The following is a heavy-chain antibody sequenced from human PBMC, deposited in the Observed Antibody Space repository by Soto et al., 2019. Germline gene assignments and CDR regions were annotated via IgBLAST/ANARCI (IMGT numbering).Heavy chain of an antibody. CDR3: TTDLTVVGATDDPDAFDI. Sequence: GGSLRLSCAASGFTFSSAWMSWVRQAPGKGLEWVGRIKSKTDGGTTDYAAPVKGRFTISRDDSKNTLYLQMNSLKTEDTAVYYCTTDLTVVGATDDPDAFDIWGQGTMVTVSS. CDR1: GFTFSSAW. CDR2: IKSKTDGGTT. D-gene: IGHD1-26*01. J-gene: IGHJ3*02. V-gene: IGHV3-15*01.